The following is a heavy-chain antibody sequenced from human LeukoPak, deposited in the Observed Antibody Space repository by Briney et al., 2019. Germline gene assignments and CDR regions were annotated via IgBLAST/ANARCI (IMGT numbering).Heavy chain of an antibody. CDR3: ARDRTGGYFDY. V-gene: IGHV3-7*03. D-gene: IGHD4-23*01. Sequence: PGGSLRLSCAASGLTFSNYWMSWVRQAPGKGLEWVANIKEDGSEKYYVDSMKGRFTISRDNAKNPLYLQMSSLRVEDTAVYYCARDRTGGYFDYWGQGTLVTVSS. CDR1: GLTFSNYW. CDR2: IKEDGSEK. J-gene: IGHJ4*02.